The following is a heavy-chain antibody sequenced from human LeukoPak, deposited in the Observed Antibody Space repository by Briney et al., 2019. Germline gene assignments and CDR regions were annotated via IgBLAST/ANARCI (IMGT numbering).Heavy chain of an antibody. V-gene: IGHV3-15*07. CDR1: GFTFTTAW. D-gene: IGHD1-1*01. CDR3: TTQSGAWNFDY. Sequence: GGSLRLSCAASGFTFTTAWMHWVRQAPGKGLEWVGRIKSKIHGGTIDYAASVNGRFSISRDDSKNTLYLQLNSLKTEDTAVYYCTTQSGAWNFDYWGQGTLVTVSS. J-gene: IGHJ4*02. CDR2: IKSKIHGGTI.